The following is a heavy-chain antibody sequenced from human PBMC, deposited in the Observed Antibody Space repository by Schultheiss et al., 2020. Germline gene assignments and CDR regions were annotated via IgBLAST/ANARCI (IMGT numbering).Heavy chain of an antibody. D-gene: IGHD3-9*01. J-gene: IGHJ4*02. CDR1: GYTFTSYD. CDR3: ARDVLTGYHSAYGGIDY. V-gene: IGHV1-46*01. Sequence: ASVKVSCKASGYTFTSYDINWVRQAPGQGLEWMGIINPSGGSTSYAQKFQGRVTMTRDTSASTAYMELSSLRSEDTAVYYCARDVLTGYHSAYGGIDYWGQGTLVTVSS. CDR2: INPSGGST.